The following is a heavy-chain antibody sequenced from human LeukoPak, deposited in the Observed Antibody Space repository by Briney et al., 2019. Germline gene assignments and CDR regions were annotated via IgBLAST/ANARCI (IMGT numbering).Heavy chain of an antibody. J-gene: IGHJ5*02. CDR2: IYHTGNT. D-gene: IGHD1-14*01. Sequence: PSETLSLTCTVSGASITSGDYSWNWMRQPPGKDLEWIGYIYHTGNTYLNPSLKSRVTISVDRSKNQFSLKLTSVTAADTAVYFCAAHVLFDPDNHSYWFDPWGQGTLVTVSS. V-gene: IGHV4-30-2*01. CDR3: AAHVLFDPDNHSYWFDP. CDR1: GASITSGDYS.